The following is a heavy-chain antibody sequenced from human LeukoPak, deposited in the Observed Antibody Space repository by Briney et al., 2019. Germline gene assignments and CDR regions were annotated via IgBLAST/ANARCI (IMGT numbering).Heavy chain of an antibody. CDR3: AREDYGGNSQAFDI. J-gene: IGHJ3*02. D-gene: IGHD4-23*01. CDR2: IYYSGST. Sequence: SETLSLTCSVSGGSMNPYYWSWIRQPPGKGLEWIGYIYYSGSTNYNPSLKSRVTISVDTSKNQFSLKLGSVTAADTAVYYCAREDYGGNSQAFDIWGQGTMVTVSS. CDR1: GGSMNPYY. V-gene: IGHV4-59*01.